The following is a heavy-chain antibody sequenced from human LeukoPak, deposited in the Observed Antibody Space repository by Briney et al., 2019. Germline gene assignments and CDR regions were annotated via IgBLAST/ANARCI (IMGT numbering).Heavy chain of an antibody. CDR1: GGSISSYY. J-gene: IGHJ4*02. CDR2: IYYSGST. CDR3: ARDTGTHFDY. D-gene: IGHD1/OR15-1a*01. V-gene: IGHV4-59*01. Sequence: SSETLSLTCTVSGGSISSYYWSWIRQPPGKGLAWIGYIYYSGSTNYNPSLKSRVTISVDTSKNQFSLKLSSVTAADTAVYYCARDTGTHFDYWGQGTLVTVSS.